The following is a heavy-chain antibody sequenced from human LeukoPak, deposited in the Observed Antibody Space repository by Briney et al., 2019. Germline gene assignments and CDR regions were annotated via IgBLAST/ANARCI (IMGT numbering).Heavy chain of an antibody. J-gene: IGHJ4*02. Sequence: GASLKLSCKASGYTFTSYGISWVRQAPGQGLEWMGWISAYNGNTNYEQKLQGRVTMTTDTYTSTAYMELRRLTSADTAVSYCERVSQTEKGSAFDYWGQGTLVTVSS. D-gene: IGHD6-25*01. V-gene: IGHV1-18*01. CDR1: GYTFTSYG. CDR2: ISAYNGNT. CDR3: ERVSQTEKGSAFDY.